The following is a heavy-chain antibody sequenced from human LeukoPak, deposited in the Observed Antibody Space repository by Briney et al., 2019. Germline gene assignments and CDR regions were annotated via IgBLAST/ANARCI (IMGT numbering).Heavy chain of an antibody. CDR3: AKQFQAGRPWS. Sequence: GGSLRLSCAASGFTFSDYAMSWVRQPPGKGLEWVSTIDDSGEATHYADSVTGRFTISRDNSKNTPYLQMNNLRAEDTGLYYCAKQFQAGRPWSWGQGTLVTVSS. J-gene: IGHJ5*02. CDR2: IDDSGEAT. V-gene: IGHV3-23*01. D-gene: IGHD4-23*01. CDR1: GFTFSDYA.